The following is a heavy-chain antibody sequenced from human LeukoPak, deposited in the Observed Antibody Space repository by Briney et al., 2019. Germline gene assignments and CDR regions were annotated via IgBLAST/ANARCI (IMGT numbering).Heavy chain of an antibody. CDR2: IYYSGST. J-gene: IGHJ4*02. CDR3: AMTGYSSSWYSRFDC. V-gene: IGHV4-39*01. D-gene: IGHD6-13*01. CDR1: GGSISSSSYY. Sequence: SETLSLTCTVSGGSISSSSYYWGWIRQPPGKGLEWIGSIYYSGSTYYNPSLKSRVTISVDTSKNQFSLKLSSVTAADTAVYYCAMTGYSSSWYSRFDCWGQGTLVTVSS.